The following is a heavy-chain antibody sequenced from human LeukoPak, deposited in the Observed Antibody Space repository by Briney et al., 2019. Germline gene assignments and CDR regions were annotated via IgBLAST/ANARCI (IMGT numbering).Heavy chain of an antibody. D-gene: IGHD3-10*01. Sequence: GGSLRLSCAASGFTFSSYEMNWVRKAPGKGLEGVSYISSSGSTIYYADSVKGRFTISRDNAKNSLYLQMNSLRAEDTAVYYCARDSPVYGSGMDVWGKGTTVTISS. CDR2: ISSSGSTI. CDR1: GFTFSSYE. V-gene: IGHV3-48*03. CDR3: ARDSPVYGSGMDV. J-gene: IGHJ6*04.